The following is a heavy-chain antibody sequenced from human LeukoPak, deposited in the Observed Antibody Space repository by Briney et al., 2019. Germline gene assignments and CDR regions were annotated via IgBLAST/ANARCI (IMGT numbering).Heavy chain of an antibody. Sequence: ASVKVSCKASGYTFTGNGITWVRQAPGQGLEWMGWINAYNGNTVYAQVFEGRVTLITDTSTTTAYMELTNLRSDDTAIYYCARAGYCSGAARYAEGIDYWGQGTLVTVSS. CDR1: GYTFTGNG. J-gene: IGHJ4*02. V-gene: IGHV1-18*01. CDR2: INAYNGNT. D-gene: IGHD2-15*01. CDR3: ARAGYCSGAARYAEGIDY.